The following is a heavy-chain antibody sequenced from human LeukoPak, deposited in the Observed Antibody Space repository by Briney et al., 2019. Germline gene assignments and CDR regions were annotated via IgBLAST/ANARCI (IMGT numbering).Heavy chain of an antibody. CDR1: GFSFSTHW. D-gene: IGHD3-9*01. V-gene: IGHV3-74*01. Sequence: GGSLRLSYAACGFSFSTHWMHWLRQAPGKGLVWVSRINRDGSSTSYADSVKGQFTISRDNAKNTLYLQMNSLRAEDTAVYYCARDRETYYDSLTSYYTLGDAGHIWGQGTMVTVSS. CDR3: ARDRETYYDSLTSYYTLGDAGHI. J-gene: IGHJ3*02. CDR2: INRDGSST.